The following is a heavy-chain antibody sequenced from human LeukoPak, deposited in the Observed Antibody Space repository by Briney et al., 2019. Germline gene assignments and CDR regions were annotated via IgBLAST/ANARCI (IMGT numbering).Heavy chain of an antibody. D-gene: IGHD3-22*01. CDR3: ARHGLGGYYDSSGYYYFDY. Sequence: PSETLSLTCTVSGGSISSYYWSWVRQPAGKGLEWIGRVYTSGNTNYNPSLKGRVTISVDTSKNQFFLKLSSVTAADTAVYYCARHGLGGYYDSSGYYYFDYWGQGTLVTVSS. CDR2: VYTSGNT. J-gene: IGHJ4*02. CDR1: GGSISSYY. V-gene: IGHV4-4*07.